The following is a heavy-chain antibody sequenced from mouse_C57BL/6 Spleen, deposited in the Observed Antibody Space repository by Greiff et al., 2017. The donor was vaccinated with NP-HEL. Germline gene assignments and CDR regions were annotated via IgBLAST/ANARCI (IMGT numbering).Heavy chain of an antibody. V-gene: IGHV6-3*01. D-gene: IGHD4-1*01. CDR1: GFTFSNYW. Sequence: EVKVEESGGGLVQPGGSMKLSCVASGFTFSNYWMNWVRQSPEKGLEWVAQIRLKSDNYATHYAESVKGRFTISRDDSKSSVYLQMTNIRAEDTGIYYCTLGFDYWGQGTTLTVSS. CDR3: TLGFDY. J-gene: IGHJ2*01. CDR2: IRLKSDNYAT.